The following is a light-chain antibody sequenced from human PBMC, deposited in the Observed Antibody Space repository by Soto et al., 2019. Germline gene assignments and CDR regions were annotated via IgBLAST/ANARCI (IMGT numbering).Light chain of an antibody. CDR3: QQRSDCPFT. J-gene: IGKJ3*01. CDR2: DAS. V-gene: IGKV3-11*01. CDR1: QSVDTY. Sequence: EIGMTQSPATLSVSPGESATLSCRASQSVDTYLVWYQQRPGQAPRLLIFDASSRATGIPARFSGSGSGTDFTLNIRDLEPEYFAVYYCQQRSDCPFTFGPGTKVEIK.